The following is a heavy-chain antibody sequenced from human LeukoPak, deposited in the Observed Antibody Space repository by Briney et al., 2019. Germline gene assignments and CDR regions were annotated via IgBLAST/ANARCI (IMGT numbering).Heavy chain of an antibody. CDR1: GGSFSGYY. CDR2: INHSGST. V-gene: IGHV4-34*01. CDR3: AGGSYNYYYYYMDV. Sequence: SETLSLTCAVYGGSFSGYYWSWICQPPGKGLEWIGEINHSGSTNYNPSLKSRVTISVDTSKNQFSLKLSSVTAADTAVYYCAGGSYNYYYYYMDVWGKGTTVTVSS. J-gene: IGHJ6*03. D-gene: IGHD3-16*01.